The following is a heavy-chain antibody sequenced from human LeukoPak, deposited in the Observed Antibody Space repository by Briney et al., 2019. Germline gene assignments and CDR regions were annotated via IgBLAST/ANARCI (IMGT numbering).Heavy chain of an antibody. J-gene: IGHJ4*02. V-gene: IGHV5-51*01. CDR3: ARLLGITMVRGVPLYFDY. D-gene: IGHD3-10*01. Sequence: GESLKISCKGSGYSFTSYWIGWVRQMPGKGLEWMGIIYPGDSDTRYSPSFQGQVTISANKSISTAYLQWSSLKASDTAMYYCARLLGITMVRGVPLYFDYWGQGTLVTVSS. CDR2: IYPGDSDT. CDR1: GYSFTSYW.